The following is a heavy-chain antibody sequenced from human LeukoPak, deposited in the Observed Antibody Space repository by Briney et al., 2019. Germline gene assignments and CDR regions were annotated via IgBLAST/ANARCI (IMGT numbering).Heavy chain of an antibody. J-gene: IGHJ5*02. V-gene: IGHV1-8*03. D-gene: IGHD3-16*01. CDR3: ARGLVGHVWGSYARFDP. CDR2: INTKSGMT. Sequence: GASVKVSCKASGYTFTRYDINWVRQATGQGLEWMGWINTKSGMTGHAQKFQGRITITKDTSINTVYMELSSLRSEDTAVYYCARGLVGHVWGSYARFDPWGQGTLVTVSS. CDR1: GYTFTRYD.